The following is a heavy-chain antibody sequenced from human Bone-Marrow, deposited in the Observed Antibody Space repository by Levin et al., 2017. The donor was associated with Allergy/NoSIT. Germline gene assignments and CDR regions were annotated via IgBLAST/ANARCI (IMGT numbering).Heavy chain of an antibody. CDR1: GFTVSTNF. D-gene: IGHD6-19*01. CDR2: IYSGAST. V-gene: IGHV3-66*01. CDR3: ARTMDTGWYTAPFDI. J-gene: IGHJ3*02. Sequence: PGGSLRLSCAASGFTVSTNFMTWVRQAPGKGLEWVSVIYSGASTSYADSVKGRFIISRDNSKNTLYLQMNSLRAEDTAVYFCARTMDTGWYTAPFDIWGQGTVVTVSS.